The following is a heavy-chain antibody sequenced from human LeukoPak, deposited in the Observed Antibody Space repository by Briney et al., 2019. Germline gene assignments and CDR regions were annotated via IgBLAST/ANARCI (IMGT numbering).Heavy chain of an antibody. Sequence: QSGGSLRLSCAASGFTFSSYAMSWVRQAPGKGLEWVSAISGSGGSTYYADSVKGRFTISRDNSKNTLYLQMNSLRAEDTAVYYCAKEGPFTYYYGSGSYYQFDYWGQGTLATVSS. CDR2: ISGSGGST. D-gene: IGHD3-10*01. V-gene: IGHV3-23*01. CDR1: GFTFSSYA. J-gene: IGHJ4*02. CDR3: AKEGPFTYYYGSGSYYQFDY.